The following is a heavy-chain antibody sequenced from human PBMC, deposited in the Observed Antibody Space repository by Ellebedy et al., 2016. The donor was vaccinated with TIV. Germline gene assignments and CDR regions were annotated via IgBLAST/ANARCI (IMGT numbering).Heavy chain of an antibody. CDR2: MHGSGRGI. V-gene: IGHV3-23*05. J-gene: IGHJ4*02. Sequence: GESLKISCAASGFTFSSYAMGWVRQTPGKGLEWVSGMHGSGRGISYSESVKGRFIISRDNSKNILYLQMNSLRAEDTAIYYCAKGRGGGSDSSAPRYYFDYWGLGTLVTVSS. CDR1: GFTFSSYA. CDR3: AKGRGGGSDSSAPRYYFDY. D-gene: IGHD3-22*01.